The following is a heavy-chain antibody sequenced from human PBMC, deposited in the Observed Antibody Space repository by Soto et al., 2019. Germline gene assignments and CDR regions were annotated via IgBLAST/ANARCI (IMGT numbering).Heavy chain of an antibody. V-gene: IGHV4-30-4*01. CDR3: VREPTVPAAMHYGMDV. CDR1: GGSISSGDYY. J-gene: IGHJ6*02. Sequence: QVQLQESGPGLVKPSQTLSLTCTVSGGSISSGDYYWSWIRQPPGKGLEWIGYIYYSGSTYYNPSLKSRVTMSVDTSKNQFSLKLSSVTAADTAVYYCVREPTVPAAMHYGMDVGCQGTTVTVSS. D-gene: IGHD2-2*01. CDR2: IYYSGST.